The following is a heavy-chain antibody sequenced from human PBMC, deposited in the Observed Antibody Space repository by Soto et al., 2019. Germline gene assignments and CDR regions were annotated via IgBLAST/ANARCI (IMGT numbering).Heavy chain of an antibody. J-gene: IGHJ3*02. D-gene: IGHD6-19*01. CDR3: ARDRQSSGWLDAFDI. CDR1: GFTVSSNY. V-gene: IGHV3-53*04. CDR2: IFTGGST. Sequence: EVQLVESGGGLVQPGGSLRLSCAASGFTVSSNYMSWVRQAPGKGLEWVSVIFTGGSTYYEDSVKGRFTISRHSTMNTVYLQMDSLRAEDTAVYYWARDRQSSGWLDAFDIWGQGTMVTVSS.